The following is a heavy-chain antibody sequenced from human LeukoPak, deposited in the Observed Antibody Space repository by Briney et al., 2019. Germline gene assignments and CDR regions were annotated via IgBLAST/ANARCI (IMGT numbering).Heavy chain of an antibody. CDR2: IGGDGDNK. J-gene: IGHJ4*02. Sequence: AGGSLRLSCAASGFMFDDYAMHWVRQPPGKGLEWVSLIGGDGDNKYYSDSVKGRFTISRANSKNSLYLQMNSLRTEDTALYYCVTSRWGSYRWDRFPFDYWGQGTLVTVSS. CDR1: GFMFDDYA. V-gene: IGHV3-43*02. D-gene: IGHD3-16*02. CDR3: VTSRWGSYRWDRFPFDY.